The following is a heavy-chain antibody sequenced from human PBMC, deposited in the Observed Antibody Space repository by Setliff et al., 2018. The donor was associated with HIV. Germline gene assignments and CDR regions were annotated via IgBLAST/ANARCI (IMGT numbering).Heavy chain of an antibody. J-gene: IGHJ4*02. V-gene: IGHV3-74*01. CDR2: MNTDGSST. D-gene: IGHD6-19*01. CDR1: GFTFSSYW. Sequence: PGGSLRLSCATSGFTFSSYWMHWVRQAPGKGLLWVFGMNTDGSSTRYADSVKGRFTISRDNAKNMLYLQMNSLSADDTAVYYCAKYGSGNSGRGGFDYWGQGTLVTVSS. CDR3: AKYGSGNSGRGGFDY.